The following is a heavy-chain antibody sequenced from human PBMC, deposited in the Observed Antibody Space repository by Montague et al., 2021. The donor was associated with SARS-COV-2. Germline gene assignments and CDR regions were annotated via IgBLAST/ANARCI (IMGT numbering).Heavy chain of an antibody. V-gene: IGHV4-39*01. J-gene: IGHJ3*02. CDR2: IYYSGSA. Sequence: SETLSLTSSVSGDSINNSRYYWGWIRQPPGKGLEWIGTIYYSGSAYYXPSLKSRVTISVDTSNDQFSLKLNSVTATDTAVYYCARLESTRGVIIRGAFHIWGQGTKVTVSS. CDR3: ARLESTRGVIIRGAFHI. CDR1: GDSINNSRYY. D-gene: IGHD3-10*01.